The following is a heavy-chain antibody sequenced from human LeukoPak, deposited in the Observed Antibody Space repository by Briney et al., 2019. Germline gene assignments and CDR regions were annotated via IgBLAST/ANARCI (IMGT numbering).Heavy chain of an antibody. CDR1: GGSFSGYY. D-gene: IGHD3-22*01. CDR2: INHSGST. V-gene: IGHV4-34*01. J-gene: IGHJ4*02. Sequence: SEALSLTCAVYGGSFSGYYWSWIRQPPGKGLEWIGEINHSGSTNYNPSLKSRVTISVDTSKNQFSLKLSSVTAADTAVYYCARVTGVLMIVLDYWGQGTLVTVSS. CDR3: ARVTGVLMIVLDY.